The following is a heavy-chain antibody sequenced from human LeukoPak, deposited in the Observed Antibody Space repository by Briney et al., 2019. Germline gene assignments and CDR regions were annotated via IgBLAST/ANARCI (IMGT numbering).Heavy chain of an antibody. V-gene: IGHV1-69*05. CDR2: IIPIFGTA. CDR1: GGTFSGYA. CDR3: ARSRYCSSTSCYTRGDY. J-gene: IGHJ4*02. Sequence: ASVKVSCKASGGTFSGYAISWVRQAPGQGLEWMGGIIPIFGTANYAQKFQGRVTITTDESTSTAYMELSSLRSEDTAVYYCARSRYCSSTSCYTRGDYWGQGTLVTVSS. D-gene: IGHD2-2*02.